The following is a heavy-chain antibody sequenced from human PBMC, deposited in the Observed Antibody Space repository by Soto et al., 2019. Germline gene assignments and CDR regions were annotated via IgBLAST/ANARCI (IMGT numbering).Heavy chain of an antibody. CDR3: ARGDCGGDCHAFDY. V-gene: IGHV1-3*01. CDR1: GYTFTSYA. CDR2: INAGNGNT. J-gene: IGHJ4*02. Sequence: GASVTVCCKASGYTFTSYAIQWVRQDPGQRLEWMGWINAGNGNTKYSQKFQGRVTITRDTSASTAYMELSSLRSEDTAVYYCARGDCGGDCHAFDYWGQGTLVTVSS. D-gene: IGHD2-21*02.